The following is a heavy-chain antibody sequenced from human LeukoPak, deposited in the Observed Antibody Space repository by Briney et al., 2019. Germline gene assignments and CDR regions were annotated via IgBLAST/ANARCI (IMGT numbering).Heavy chain of an antibody. Sequence: PGGSLRLSCAASGFTVSSNYMSWVRQAPGKGLEWVSVIYSGGSTYYADSVKGRFTISRDNSKNTLYLQMNSLQAEDTAVYYCARDPNYYGSGSFWGQGTLVTVSS. CDR2: IYSGGST. V-gene: IGHV3-66*02. CDR1: GFTVSSNY. CDR3: ARDPNYYGSGSF. D-gene: IGHD3-10*01. J-gene: IGHJ4*02.